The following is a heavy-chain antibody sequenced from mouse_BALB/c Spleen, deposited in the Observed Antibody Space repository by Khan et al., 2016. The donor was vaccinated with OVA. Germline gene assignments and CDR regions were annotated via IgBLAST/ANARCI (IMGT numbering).Heavy chain of an antibody. CDR2: TNPANGNT. D-gene: IGHD1-1*01. CDR1: GYTITDNY. J-gene: IGHJ2*01. CDR3: RVSTIYS. Sequence: VKLQQSGAELVKPAASLKLSCTASGYTITDNYIHWVKQRPEKGLERIGSTNPANGNTKYNQKFQGKATITADTSSNTAYLQLSSLTSEDTAVYYCRVSTIYSWGQGTTLTVSS. V-gene: IGHV14-3*02.